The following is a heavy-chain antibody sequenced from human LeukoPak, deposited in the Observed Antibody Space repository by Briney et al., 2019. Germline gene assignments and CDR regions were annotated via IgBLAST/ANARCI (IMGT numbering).Heavy chain of an antibody. V-gene: IGHV1-24*01. CDR2: FDPEKGET. J-gene: IGHJ3*02. CDR1: GYTLTELS. Sequence: ASVKVSCKVSGYTLTELSMHWVRQAPGKGLEWMGGFDPEKGETIYVQKFQGRVTMSEDTSTDTAYMELSSLRSEDTAVYYCAKSPHYYDSSGYPLLDAFDIWGQGTMVTVSS. CDR3: AKSPHYYDSSGYPLLDAFDI. D-gene: IGHD3-22*01.